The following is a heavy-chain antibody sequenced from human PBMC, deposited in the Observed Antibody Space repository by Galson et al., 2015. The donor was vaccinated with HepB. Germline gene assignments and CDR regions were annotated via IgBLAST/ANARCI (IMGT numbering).Heavy chain of an antibody. CDR2: IYWDDDK. D-gene: IGHD2/OR15-2a*01. Sequence: PALVKPTQTLTLTCTFSGFSLTTNGVGVGWIRQAPGKAPECLALIYWDDDKGYSASLKSRLTITKDTSKNQVVLTMTNMDPVDTATYYCAHREVLDPFDTWGQGTMVTVSS. V-gene: IGHV2-5*02. J-gene: IGHJ3*02. CDR3: AHREVLDPFDT. CDR1: GFSLTTNGVG.